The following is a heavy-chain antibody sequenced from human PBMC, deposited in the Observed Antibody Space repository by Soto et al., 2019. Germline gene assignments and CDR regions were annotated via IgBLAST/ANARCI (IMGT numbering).Heavy chain of an antibody. Sequence: QVQLQESGPGLVKPSQTLSLTCTVSGGSISSGDYYWRWIREPPGKGLEWIGYIYYSGSTYYNPSLKSRVTISVDTSKNQFSLKLSSVTAADTAVYYCARVQLVLYYFGMDVWGQGTTVTVSS. D-gene: IGHD6-13*01. CDR2: IYYSGST. V-gene: IGHV4-30-4*01. CDR1: GGSISSGDYY. CDR3: ARVQLVLYYFGMDV. J-gene: IGHJ6*02.